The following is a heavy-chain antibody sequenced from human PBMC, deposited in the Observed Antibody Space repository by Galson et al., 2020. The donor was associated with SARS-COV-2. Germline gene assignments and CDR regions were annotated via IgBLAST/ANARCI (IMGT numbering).Heavy chain of an antibody. D-gene: IGHD4-17*01. CDR2: IYYSGST. CDR3: ARLDYGDYWGGFDP. Sequence: ASETLSLTCTVSGGSISSYYWSWIRQPPGKGLEWIGYIYYSGSTNYNPSLKSRVTISVDTSKNQFSLKLSSVTAADTAVYYCARLDYGDYWGGFDPWGQGTLVTVTS. V-gene: IGHV4-59*08. J-gene: IGHJ5*02. CDR1: GGSISSYY.